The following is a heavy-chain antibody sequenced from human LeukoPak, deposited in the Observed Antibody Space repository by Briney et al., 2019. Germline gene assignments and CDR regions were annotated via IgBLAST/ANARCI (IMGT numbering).Heavy chain of an antibody. CDR3: ARGWGIDYDSSGPDAFDI. CDR2: IYHSGST. CDR1: GGSISSGGYS. J-gene: IGHJ3*02. D-gene: IGHD3-22*01. V-gene: IGHV4-30-2*01. Sequence: PSETLSLTCAVSGGSISSGGYSWSWIRQQPGKGLEWIGYIYHSGSTYYNPSLKSRVTISVDRSKNQFSLKLSSVTAADTAVYYCARGWGIDYDSSGPDAFDIWGQGTMVTVSS.